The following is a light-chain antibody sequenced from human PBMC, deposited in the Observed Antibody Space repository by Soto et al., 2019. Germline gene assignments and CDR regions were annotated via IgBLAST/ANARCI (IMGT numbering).Light chain of an antibody. CDR2: EVS. V-gene: IGLV2-23*02. CDR1: SSDVGSYNL. CDR3: CSDAGGSTYYD. J-gene: IGLJ1*01. Sequence: QSVLTQPASVSGSPGQSITISCTGTSSDVGSYNLVSWYQQHPGKAPKLMIYEVSKRPSGVSNRFSGSKSGNTASLTISGLQAEYEADYYCCSDAGGSTYYDFGTGTKVPV.